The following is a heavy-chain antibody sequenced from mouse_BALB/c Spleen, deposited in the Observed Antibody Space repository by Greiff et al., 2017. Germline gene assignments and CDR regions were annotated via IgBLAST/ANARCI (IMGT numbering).Heavy chain of an antibody. Sequence: VQLQQPGAELVKPGASVKLSCKASGYTFTSYWMHWVKQRPGQGLEWIGEINPSNGRTNYNEKFKSKATLTVDKSSSTAYMQLSSLTSEDSAVYYCARDSDDYDYAMDYWGQGTSVTVSS. CDR1: GYTFTSYW. D-gene: IGHD2-4*01. J-gene: IGHJ4*01. CDR3: ARDSDDYDYAMDY. CDR2: INPSNGRT. V-gene: IGHV1S81*02.